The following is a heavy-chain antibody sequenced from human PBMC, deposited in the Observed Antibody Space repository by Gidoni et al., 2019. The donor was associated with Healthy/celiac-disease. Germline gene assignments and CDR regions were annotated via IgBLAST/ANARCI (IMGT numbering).Heavy chain of an antibody. CDR2: ISTSGST. D-gene: IGHD1-26*01. V-gene: IGHV4-4*07. CDR3: AGAISWEPYAFDI. CDR1: GGSISSYY. Sequence: QVQLQESGPGLVKPSETLSLTRTVSGGSISSYYWSWIRQPAGKGLEWIGRISTSGSTNYNPSLKSRVTMSVDTSKNQFSLKLSSVTAADTAVYYCAGAISWEPYAFDIWGQGTMVTVSS. J-gene: IGHJ3*02.